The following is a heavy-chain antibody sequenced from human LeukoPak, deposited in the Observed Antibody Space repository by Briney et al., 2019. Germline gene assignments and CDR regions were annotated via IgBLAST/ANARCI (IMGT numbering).Heavy chain of an antibody. Sequence: GASVKVSCKASGYTFTSSGISWVRQAPGQGLEWMGWINAYNGNTDYAQKLQGRVTMTTDTSTSTAYMELRSLRSDDTAVYYCARTTYSYYYYYYIDVWGKGTTVTVSS. J-gene: IGHJ6*03. D-gene: IGHD2/OR15-2a*01. CDR3: ARTTYSYYYYYYIDV. CDR2: INAYNGNT. CDR1: GYTFTSSG. V-gene: IGHV1-18*01.